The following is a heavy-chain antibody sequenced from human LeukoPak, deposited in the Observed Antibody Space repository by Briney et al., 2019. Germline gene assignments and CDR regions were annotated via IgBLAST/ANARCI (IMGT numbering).Heavy chain of an antibody. CDR3: AKRGNPAVGHHYLDV. CDR2: ISGSGGST. CDR1: GFTFSSYA. J-gene: IGHJ6*03. V-gene: IGHV3-23*01. D-gene: IGHD2-2*01. Sequence: GGSLRLSCAASGFTFSSYAMSWVRQAPGKGLEWVSAISGSGGSTYYADSVKGRFTISRDNSKNTLYLQMNSLRAEDTAVYYCAKRGNPAVGHHYLDVWGKGTTVSVSS.